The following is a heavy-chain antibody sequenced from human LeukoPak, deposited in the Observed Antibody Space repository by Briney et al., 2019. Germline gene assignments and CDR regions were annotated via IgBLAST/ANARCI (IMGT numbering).Heavy chain of an antibody. Sequence: GGSLRLSCAASGFTFSSYEMNWVPQAPGRGLEWVSYISNSDSTIYYADSVKGRFTISRDNAKNSLYLQMNSLGAEDTAVYYCARERGGFCSSTTCSRAFDIWGQGTMVTVSS. CDR3: ARERGGFCSSTTCSRAFDI. CDR2: ISNSDSTI. J-gene: IGHJ3*02. CDR1: GFTFSSYE. D-gene: IGHD2-2*03. V-gene: IGHV3-48*03.